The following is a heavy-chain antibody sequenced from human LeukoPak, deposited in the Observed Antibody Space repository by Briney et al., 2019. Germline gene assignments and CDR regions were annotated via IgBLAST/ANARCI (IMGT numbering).Heavy chain of an antibody. CDR1: GFTVSSNY. Sequence: GGSLRLSCAASGFTVSSNYMSWVRQAPGKGLEWVSVIYSGGSTYYADSVKGRFTISRDNSKNMLYLQMNSLRAEDTAVYYCARDSRARRFGEFLSRAAQYNWFDPWGQGTLVTVSS. CDR2: IYSGGST. J-gene: IGHJ5*02. CDR3: ARDSRARRFGEFLSRAAQYNWFDP. D-gene: IGHD3-10*01. V-gene: IGHV3-53*01.